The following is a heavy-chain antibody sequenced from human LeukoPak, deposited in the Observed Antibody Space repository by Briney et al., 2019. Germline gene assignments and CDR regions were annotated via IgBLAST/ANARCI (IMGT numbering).Heavy chain of an antibody. CDR3: ARALYDILTGYSDAFDI. Sequence: PSQTLSLTCAVSGGSISSGGYSWRWIRQPPGKGLEWIGYIYHSGSTYYNPSLKSRVTISVDRSKNQFSLKLSSVTAADTAVYYCARALYDILTGYSDAFDIWGQGTMVTVSS. J-gene: IGHJ3*02. D-gene: IGHD3-9*01. V-gene: IGHV4-30-2*01. CDR2: IYHSGST. CDR1: GGSISSGGYS.